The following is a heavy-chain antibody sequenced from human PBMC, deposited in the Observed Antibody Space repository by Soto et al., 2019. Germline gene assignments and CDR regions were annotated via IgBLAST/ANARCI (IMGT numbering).Heavy chain of an antibody. CDR2: INSDGSST. Sequence: GGSLRLSCAASGFTFSRYWMYWVRQAPGKGLVWVSRINSDGSSTSYADSVKGRFTISRDNAKNTLYLQMNSLRAEDTAVYYCARVGVWSGSYYYFDYWGQGTLVTVSS. D-gene: IGHD1-26*01. J-gene: IGHJ4*02. V-gene: IGHV3-74*01. CDR1: GFTFSRYW. CDR3: ARVGVWSGSYYYFDY.